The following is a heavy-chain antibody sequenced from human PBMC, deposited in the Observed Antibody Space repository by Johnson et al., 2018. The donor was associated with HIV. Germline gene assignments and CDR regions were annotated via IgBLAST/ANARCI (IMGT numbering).Heavy chain of an antibody. CDR2: ISYDGSNE. CDR1: GFTFSSYG. CDR3: ARDPSRSPGAFDI. J-gene: IGHJ3*02. V-gene: IGHV3-30*19. Sequence: QVQLVESGGGVVQPGGSLRLPCVASGFTFSSYGMHWVRQAPGKGLEWVAVISYDGSNEYYADSVKGRFTISRDTAKNTSYLQMTSLRADDTAVYYCARDPSRSPGAFDIWGQGTMVTVSS.